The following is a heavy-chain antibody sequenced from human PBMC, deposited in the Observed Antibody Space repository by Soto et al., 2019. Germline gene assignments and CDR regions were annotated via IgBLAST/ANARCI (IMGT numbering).Heavy chain of an antibody. V-gene: IGHV3-74*01. CDR1: GFTFSSYW. CDR3: ASTYYYGSGSYPWFDP. CDR2: INSDGSST. J-gene: IGHJ5*02. Sequence: GGSLRLSCAASGFTFSSYWMHWVRQAPGKGLVWVSRINSDGSSTSYADSVKGRFTISRDNAKNTLYLQMNSLRAEDTAVYYCASTYYYGSGSYPWFDPWGQGTLVTVSS. D-gene: IGHD3-10*01.